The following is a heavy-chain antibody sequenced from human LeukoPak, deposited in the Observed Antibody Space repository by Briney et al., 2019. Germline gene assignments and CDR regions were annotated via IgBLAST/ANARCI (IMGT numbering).Heavy chain of an antibody. V-gene: IGHV4-39*07. D-gene: IGHD2-2*01. J-gene: IGHJ4*02. CDR2: IYYSGST. Sequence: SETLSLTCTVSGGSISSSSYYWGWIRQPPGKGLEWIGSIYYSGSTYYNPSLKSRVTISVETSKNQFSLKLSSVTAADTAVYYCARDIVVVPAAPYFDYWGQGTLVTVSS. CDR1: GGSISSSSYY. CDR3: ARDIVVVPAAPYFDY.